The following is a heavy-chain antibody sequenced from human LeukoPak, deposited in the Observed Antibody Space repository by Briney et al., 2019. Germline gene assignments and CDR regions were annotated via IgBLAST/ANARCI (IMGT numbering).Heavy chain of an antibody. CDR3: ARDLGSGYSLYYFDY. CDR2: INPNSGGT. V-gene: IGHV1-2*02. Sequence: ASVKVSCKASGYRLIEHYLHWVRQAPGQGLEWMGWINPNSGGTNYAQKFQGRVTMTRDTSISTAYMELSRLRSDDTAVYYCARDLGSGYSLYYFDYWGQGTLVTVSS. D-gene: IGHD3-22*01. CDR1: GYRLIEHY. J-gene: IGHJ4*02.